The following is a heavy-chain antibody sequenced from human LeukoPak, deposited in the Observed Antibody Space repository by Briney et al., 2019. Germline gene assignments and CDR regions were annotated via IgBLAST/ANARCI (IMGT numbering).Heavy chain of an antibody. J-gene: IGHJ5*02. CDR3: ARMFRSSWYINWFDP. D-gene: IGHD6-13*01. V-gene: IGHV4-34*01. Sequence: SETLSLTCAVYAESFSNFYWTWIRQPPGKGLEWIGEINHSGTTNYNPSLKSRLTISVDTSKNQFSLKLNFVTAADTAMYYCARMFRSSWYINWFDPWGQGTLVTVSS. CDR1: AESFSNFY. CDR2: INHSGTT.